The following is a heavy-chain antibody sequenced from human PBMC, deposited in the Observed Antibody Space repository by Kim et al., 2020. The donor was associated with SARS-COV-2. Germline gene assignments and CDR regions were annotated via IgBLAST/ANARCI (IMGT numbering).Heavy chain of an antibody. J-gene: IGHJ5*02. CDR2: SKK. CDR3: ARDGGNWFDP. V-gene: IGHV3-30-3*01. D-gene: IGHD3-16*01. Sequence: SKKKYEDPVKGQFTHSRDNSKKTLYLQMNRLRGEDTAVYYCARDGGNWFDPWGQGTLVTVSS.